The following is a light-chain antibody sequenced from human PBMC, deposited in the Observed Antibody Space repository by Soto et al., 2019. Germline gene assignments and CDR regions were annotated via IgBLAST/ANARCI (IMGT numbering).Light chain of an antibody. J-gene: IGKJ4*01. CDR2: HAS. Sequence: IQMSQSPSSMSASVGNIVSITCQASQDIKNYLNWYQQKSGKAPKLLIYHASDLETGVPARFSGSGSGTDFTFTVNSLQPEDIATYYCQQYDNLPLTFGGGTKVDIK. V-gene: IGKV1-33*01. CDR1: QDIKNY. CDR3: QQYDNLPLT.